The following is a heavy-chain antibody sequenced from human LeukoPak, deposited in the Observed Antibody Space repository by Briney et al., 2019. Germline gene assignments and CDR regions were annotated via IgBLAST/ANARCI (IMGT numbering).Heavy chain of an antibody. J-gene: IGHJ4*02. V-gene: IGHV3-21*03. CDR3: AAFTYYYDSSGSKTPVDY. CDR1: GFTFSSYS. Sequence: GGSLRLSCGASGFTFSSYSMNWVRQAPGKGLEWVSSISSSSSYIYYADSVKGRFTISRDNAKNSLYLQMNSLKIEDTAVYYCAAFTYYYDSSGSKTPVDYWGQGTLVTASS. D-gene: IGHD3-22*01. CDR2: ISSSSSYI.